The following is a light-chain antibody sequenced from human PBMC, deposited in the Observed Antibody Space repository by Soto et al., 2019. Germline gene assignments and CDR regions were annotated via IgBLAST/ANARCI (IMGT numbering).Light chain of an antibody. CDR3: PQYAAPPCR. Sequence: DLTQYQGNLSLSPGERGTLSSGASYRARSAHFDWYHKQRGQVPTLLIYDTSTRATGIPDRFTGSGPGTDFTLTISRLQPEDFVLYQSPQYAAPPCRFGQGTK. J-gene: IGKJ1*01. V-gene: IGKV3-20*01. CDR2: DTS. CDR1: YRARSAH.